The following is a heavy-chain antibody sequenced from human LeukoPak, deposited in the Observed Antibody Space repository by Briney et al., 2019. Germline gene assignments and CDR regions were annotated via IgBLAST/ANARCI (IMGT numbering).Heavy chain of an antibody. J-gene: IGHJ4*02. CDR2: IYSGGST. Sequence: GGSLRLSCAASGFTVSSNYMSWVRQAPGKGLEWVSVIYSGGSTYYADSVKGRFTISRDNSKNMLYLQMNSLRAEDTAVYYCARAPYSSGWTPHFDYWGQGTLVTVSS. CDR3: ARAPYSSGWTPHFDY. D-gene: IGHD6-19*01. V-gene: IGHV3-66*02. CDR1: GFTVSSNY.